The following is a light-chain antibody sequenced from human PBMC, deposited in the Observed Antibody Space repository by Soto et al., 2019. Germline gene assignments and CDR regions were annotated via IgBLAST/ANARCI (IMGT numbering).Light chain of an antibody. CDR2: EVG. V-gene: IGLV2-8*01. CDR3: SSYAGSNNNYV. Sequence: QSVLTQPPSASGSPGQSVTISCTGTSSDVGGYNYVSWYQQHPGKAPKLMNYEVGKRPSGVPDRFSGSRSGNTASLTVSGLQAEDEADYYCSSYAGSNNNYVFGTGTKVTVL. CDR1: SSDVGGYNY. J-gene: IGLJ1*01.